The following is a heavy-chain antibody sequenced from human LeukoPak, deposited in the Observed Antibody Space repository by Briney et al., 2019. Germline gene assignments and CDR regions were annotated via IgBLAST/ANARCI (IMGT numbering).Heavy chain of an antibody. CDR3: ARPSGTYLPFDY. D-gene: IGHD1-26*01. CDR2: VHPDDSDT. CDR1: GYSFTRYW. J-gene: IGHJ4*02. Sequence: GESLKISCKTSGYSFTRYWIAWVRQTPGKGLEWMGIVHPDDSDTRYSPAFQGQVTISADKSITTAYLHWSSLKASDTAVYYCARPSGTYLPFDYWGQGTLVTVSS. V-gene: IGHV5-51*01.